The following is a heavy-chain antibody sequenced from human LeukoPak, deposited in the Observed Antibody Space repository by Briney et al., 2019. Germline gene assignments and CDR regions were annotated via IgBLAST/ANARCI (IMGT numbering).Heavy chain of an antibody. Sequence: PSETLSLTCTVSGGSISSYYWSWIRQHPGKGLEWIGSIYYSGSTYYNPSLKSRLTISVDTSKNQFSLKLSSVTAADTAVYYCARGGYSGYVYDWGQGTLVTVSS. CDR3: ARGGYSGYVYD. CDR2: IYYSGST. CDR1: GGSISSYY. D-gene: IGHD5-12*01. J-gene: IGHJ4*02. V-gene: IGHV4-59*06.